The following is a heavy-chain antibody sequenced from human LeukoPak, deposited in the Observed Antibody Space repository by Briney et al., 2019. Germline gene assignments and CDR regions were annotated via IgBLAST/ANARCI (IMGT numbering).Heavy chain of an antibody. CDR1: GFTFSSYA. Sequence: GGSLRLSCAASGFTFSSYAMHWVRQAPGKGLEWVAVISYDGSNKYYADSVKGRFTISRDNSKNTLYLQMNSLRAEDTAVYYCASGSPTELREYYFDYWGQGTLVTVSS. J-gene: IGHJ4*02. CDR2: ISYDGSNK. D-gene: IGHD2-15*01. CDR3: ASGSPTELREYYFDY. V-gene: IGHV3-30-3*01.